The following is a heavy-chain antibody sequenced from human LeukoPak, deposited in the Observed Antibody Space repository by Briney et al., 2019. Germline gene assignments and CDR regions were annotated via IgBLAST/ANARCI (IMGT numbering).Heavy chain of an antibody. CDR2: INPNSGGS. Sequence: ASVKVSCKASGDTFTGYYVHWVRQAPGQGLEWMGWINPNSGGSDYTQKFQGRVTMTCDTSISTGYMELSRLRSDDTAVYYCARGAIVLMVYAYDYWGQGTLVTVSS. CDR3: ARGAIVLMVYAYDY. V-gene: IGHV1-2*02. D-gene: IGHD2-8*01. J-gene: IGHJ4*02. CDR1: GDTFTGYY.